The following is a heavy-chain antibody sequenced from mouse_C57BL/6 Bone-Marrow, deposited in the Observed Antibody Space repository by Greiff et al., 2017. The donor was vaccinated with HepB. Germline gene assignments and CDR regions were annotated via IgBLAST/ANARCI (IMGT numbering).Heavy chain of an antibody. CDR3: ARQGDGPERWFAY. CDR2: ISSGGSYT. J-gene: IGHJ3*01. Sequence: EVMLVESGGDLVKPGGSLKLSCAASGFTFSSYGMSWVRQTPDKRLEWVATISSGGSYTYYPDSVKGRFTISRDNAKNTLYLQMSSLKSEDTAMYYCARQGDGPERWFAYWGQGTLVTVSA. D-gene: IGHD3-1*01. CDR1: GFTFSSYG. V-gene: IGHV5-6*01.